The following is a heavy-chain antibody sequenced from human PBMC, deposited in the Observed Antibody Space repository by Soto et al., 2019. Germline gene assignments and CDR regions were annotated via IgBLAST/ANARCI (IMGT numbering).Heavy chain of an antibody. J-gene: IGHJ6*03. D-gene: IGHD3-3*01. V-gene: IGHV3-11*01. CDR1: GFTFSDYY. Sequence: QVQLVESGGGLVKPGGSLRLSCAASGFTFSDYYMSWIRQAPGKGLEWVSYISSSGSTIYYADSVKGRFTISRDNAKNSLYLQMNSLRADDTAVYYCARAALVYDFLYYYYYMDVWGKGTTVTVSS. CDR3: ARAALVYDFLYYYYYMDV. CDR2: ISSSGSTI.